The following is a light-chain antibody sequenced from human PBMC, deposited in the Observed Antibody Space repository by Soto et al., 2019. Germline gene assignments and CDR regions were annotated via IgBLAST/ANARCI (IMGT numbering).Light chain of an antibody. CDR1: QTVNSNY. Sequence: EIVLTQSPGTLSLSAGDRATLSCRASQTVNSNYFAWYQQKPGQAPRLLIYAASRRAPGIPDRFSGSGSGTDFTLTINRLEPEDFALYYCQQFGNSPQTFGQGTKVEIK. CDR2: AAS. V-gene: IGKV3-20*01. CDR3: QQFGNSPQT. J-gene: IGKJ1*01.